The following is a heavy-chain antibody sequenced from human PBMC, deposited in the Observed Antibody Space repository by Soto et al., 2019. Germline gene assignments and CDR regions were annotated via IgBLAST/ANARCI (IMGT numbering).Heavy chain of an antibody. CDR1: GFTFSTFW. V-gene: IGHV3-74*01. CDR3: ARDFEY. J-gene: IGHJ4*02. CDR2: INSDGSST. Sequence: EVRLVESGGGLVQPGGSLRLSCEASGFTFSTFWMHWVRQAPGKGLVWVSRINSDGSSTNYADSVKGRVTISRDNAKNMLYQQMNSLRAEDTAVYYCARDFEYWGQGTLVTVSS.